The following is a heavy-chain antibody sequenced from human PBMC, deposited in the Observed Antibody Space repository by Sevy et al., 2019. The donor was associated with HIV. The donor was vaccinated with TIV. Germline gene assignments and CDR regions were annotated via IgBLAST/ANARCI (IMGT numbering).Heavy chain of an antibody. CDR2: ISYDGSNK. Sequence: GGSLRLSCAASGFTFSSYAMHWVRQAPGKGLEWVAVISYDGSNKYYADSVKGRFTISRDNSKNTLYLQMNSLRAEDTAVYYCARDRTNGPPGDYFDYWGQGTLVTVSS. J-gene: IGHJ4*02. V-gene: IGHV3-30*04. CDR1: GFTFSSYA. CDR3: ARDRTNGPPGDYFDY. D-gene: IGHD2-8*01.